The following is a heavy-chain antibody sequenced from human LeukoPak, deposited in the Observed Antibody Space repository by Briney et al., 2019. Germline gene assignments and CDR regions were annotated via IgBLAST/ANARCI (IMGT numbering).Heavy chain of an antibody. CDR1: GFTFSSYA. CDR2: ISYDGSNK. CDR3: ARDRYYGSESYYGFPPHFDY. J-gene: IGHJ4*02. V-gene: IGHV3-30-3*01. D-gene: IGHD3-10*01. Sequence: GGSLRLSCAASGFTFSSYAMHWVRQAPGKGLEWVAVISYDGSNKYYADSVKGRFTISRDNSKNTLYLQMNSLRAEDTAVYYCARDRYYGSESYYGFPPHFDYWGQGALVTVSS.